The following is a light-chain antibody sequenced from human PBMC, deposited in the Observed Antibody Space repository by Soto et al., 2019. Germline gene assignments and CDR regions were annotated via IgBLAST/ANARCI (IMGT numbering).Light chain of an antibody. V-gene: IGLV2-11*01. CDR2: DVS. CDR3: CSYAGSPRYV. J-gene: IGLJ1*01. Sequence: QSVLTQPRSVSGSPQQSVTISCTGTSTDVGGYNYVSWYQQHPGKAPKVMIYDVSERRLGVPDRFSGSKSGNTASLTISWLQAEDEADYYCCSYAGSPRYVFGTGTELTVL. CDR1: STDVGGYNY.